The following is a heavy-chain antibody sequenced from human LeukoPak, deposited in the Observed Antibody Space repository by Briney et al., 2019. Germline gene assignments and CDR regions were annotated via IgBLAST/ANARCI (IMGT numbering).Heavy chain of an antibody. J-gene: IGHJ6*02. CDR1: GGSISSSSYY. CDR3: ARDKAGSYYGMDV. V-gene: IGHV4-39*07. D-gene: IGHD3-10*01. Sequence: PSETLSLTCTVSGGSISSSSYYWGWIRQPPGKGLEWIGSIYYSGSTYYNPSLKSRVTISVDTSKNQFSLKLSSVTAADTAVYYCARDKAGSYYGMDVWGQGTTVTVSS. CDR2: IYYSGST.